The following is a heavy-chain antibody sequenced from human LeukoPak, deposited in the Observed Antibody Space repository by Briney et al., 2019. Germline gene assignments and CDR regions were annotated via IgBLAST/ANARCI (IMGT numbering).Heavy chain of an antibody. CDR1: GFTFSSYS. D-gene: IGHD2-15*01. CDR3: ARDSRYCSGGSCSPSNWFDP. CDR2: INSSSSYI. Sequence: PGGSLRLSCAASGFTFSSYSMNWVRQAPGKGLEWVSSINSSSSYIYYADSVKGRFTISRDNAKNSLYLQMNSLRAEDTAVYYCARDSRYCSGGSCSPSNWFDPWGQGTLVTVSS. J-gene: IGHJ5*02. V-gene: IGHV3-21*01.